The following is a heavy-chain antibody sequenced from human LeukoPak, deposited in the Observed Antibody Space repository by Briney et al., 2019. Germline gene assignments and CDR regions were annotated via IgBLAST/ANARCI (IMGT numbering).Heavy chain of an antibody. J-gene: IGHJ6*02. CDR1: GFTFSSYS. Sequence: PGGSLRLSCAASGFTFSSYSMNWVRQAPGKGLEWVSSISSSSSYIYYADSVKGRFTISRDNAKNSLYLQMNSLRAEDTAVYYCARDRTSLRFLEWLLDGMDVWGQGTRSPSP. V-gene: IGHV3-21*01. CDR2: ISSSSSYI. CDR3: ARDRTSLRFLEWLLDGMDV. D-gene: IGHD3-3*01.